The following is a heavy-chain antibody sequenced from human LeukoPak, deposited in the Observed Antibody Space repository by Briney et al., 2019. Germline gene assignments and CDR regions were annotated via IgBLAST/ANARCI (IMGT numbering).Heavy chain of an antibody. CDR2: IYYSGTT. CDR1: VGSTSGYH. V-gene: IGHV4-59*08. CDR3: ARQISDYYYYYIDV. Sequence: SETLSLTCRLSVGSTSGYHWSWIRQTPGKGLEWIGTIYYSGTTYYNPSLESRATISEDTSKNQFSLTLRSVTAADTAVYYCARQISDYYYYYIDVWGKGTTVTVSS. J-gene: IGHJ6*03. D-gene: IGHD3-10*01.